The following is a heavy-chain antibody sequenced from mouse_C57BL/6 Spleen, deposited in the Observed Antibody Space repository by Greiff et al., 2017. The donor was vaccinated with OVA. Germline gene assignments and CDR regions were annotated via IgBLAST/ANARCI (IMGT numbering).Heavy chain of an antibody. J-gene: IGHJ3*01. D-gene: IGHD2-4*01. CDR3: ASPIYYDYDGFAY. CDR1: GYTFTSYW. CDR2: INPSNGGT. Sequence: QQSCKASGYTFTSYWMHWVKQRPGQGLEWIGNINPSNGGTNYNEKFKSKATLTVDKSSSTAYMQLSSLTSEDSAVYYCASPIYYDYDGFAYWGQGTLVTVSA. V-gene: IGHV1-53*01.